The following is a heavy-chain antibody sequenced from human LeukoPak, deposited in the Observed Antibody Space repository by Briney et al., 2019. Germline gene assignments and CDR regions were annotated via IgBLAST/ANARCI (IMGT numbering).Heavy chain of an antibody. J-gene: IGHJ6*03. D-gene: IGHD2-8*01. CDR2: INPNSGGT. V-gene: IGHV1-2*02. Sequence: ASVKVSCKASGYSFIGYYIHWVRQAPGQGLEWMGWINPNSGGTNYAQKFQGRVTMTRDTSISTAYMELSRLRSDDTAVYYCARDSEYCTNGVCYTRLGYYMDVWGKGTTVTVSS. CDR1: GYSFIGYY. CDR3: ARDSEYCTNGVCYTRLGYYMDV.